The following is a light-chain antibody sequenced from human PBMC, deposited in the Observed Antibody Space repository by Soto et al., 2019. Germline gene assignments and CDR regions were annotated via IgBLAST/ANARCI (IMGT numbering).Light chain of an antibody. CDR2: DVS. J-gene: IGLJ2*01. CDR1: SSDVGGYKY. V-gene: IGLV2-14*01. Sequence: QSALTQPASVSGSPGQSITISCTGTSSDVGGYKYVSWYQQHPGKAPKLMIYDVSNRPSGGSNRFSGSKSGNTASLTISGLQAEDEDDYYCSSYTSSSTLEVVFGGGTKLTVL. CDR3: SSYTSSSTLEVV.